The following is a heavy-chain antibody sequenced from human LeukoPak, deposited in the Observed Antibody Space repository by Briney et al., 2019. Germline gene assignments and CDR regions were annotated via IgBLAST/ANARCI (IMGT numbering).Heavy chain of an antibody. CDR3: ARDRVIQRASDI. Sequence: PSETLSLTCTVSGGSISSGGYYWSWIRQHPGKGPEWIGYIYYSGSTYYNPSLKSRVTISVDTSKNQFSLKLSSVTAADTAVYYCARDRVIQRASDIWGQGTMVTVSS. J-gene: IGHJ3*02. CDR2: IYYSGST. V-gene: IGHV4-30-4*08. D-gene: IGHD5-18*01. CDR1: GGSISSGGYY.